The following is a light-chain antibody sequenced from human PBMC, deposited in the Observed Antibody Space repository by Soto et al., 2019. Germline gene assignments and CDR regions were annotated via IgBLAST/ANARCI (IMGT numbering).Light chain of an antibody. Sequence: QSVLTQPPSASGTPGQRVTISCSGSSSNIGSNTVNWYQKLPGTAPKLLIYSDNQRPSGVPDRFSGSKSGTSASLAISGLQSEDEADYYCAAWDDSLTVLFGGGTKVTVL. CDR3: AAWDDSLTVL. CDR2: SDN. CDR1: SSNIGSNT. J-gene: IGLJ2*01. V-gene: IGLV1-44*01.